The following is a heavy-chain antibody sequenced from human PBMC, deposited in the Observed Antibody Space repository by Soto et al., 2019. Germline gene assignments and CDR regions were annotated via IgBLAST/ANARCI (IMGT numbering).Heavy chain of an antibody. D-gene: IGHD3-16*01. Sequence: QVQLVQSGDEVKKPGASVKVSCRASGYTFTSYGVSWVRQAPGQGLEWMGWISAFNGQTNYIQKVQGRVTLTTEASTGTAYMELGSLGSDDTAVYYCARGGDYYYGLDVWGQGTTVTVSS. CDR2: ISAFNGQT. V-gene: IGHV1-18*01. CDR1: GYTFTSYG. J-gene: IGHJ6*02. CDR3: ARGGDYYYGLDV.